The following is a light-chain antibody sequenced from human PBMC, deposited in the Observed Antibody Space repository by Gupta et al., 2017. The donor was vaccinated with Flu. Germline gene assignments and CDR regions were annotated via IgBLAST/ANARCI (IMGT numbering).Light chain of an antibody. CDR1: ALPKKY. CDR3: YSTDTSGNHWV. J-gene: IGLJ3*02. V-gene: IGLV3-10*01. CDR2: EDR. Sequence: SYELPQPPSVSVSPGQPARITCSGDALPKKYAYWYQQKSGQAPVLIIYEDRKRPSGIPERFSGSSSGTMATLTISGAQVEDEADYYCYSTDTSGNHWVFGGGTNLTVL.